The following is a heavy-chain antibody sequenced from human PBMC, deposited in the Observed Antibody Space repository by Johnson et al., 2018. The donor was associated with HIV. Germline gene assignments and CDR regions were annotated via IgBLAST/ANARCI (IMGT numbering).Heavy chain of an antibody. J-gene: IGHJ3*02. Sequence: EVQLVESGGGLVQPGGSLRLSCAASGFTFSNAWMTWVRQAPGKGLEWVGRIKSKTDGGTTDYVAPVKGRFTISRDDSKNTLYLQMNRLRAEDTAVYYCARGGGSYYELDGFEIWGQGTMVTVSS. CDR2: IKSKTDGGTT. V-gene: IGHV3-15*01. CDR1: GFTFSNAW. D-gene: IGHD1-26*01. CDR3: ARGGGSYYELDGFEI.